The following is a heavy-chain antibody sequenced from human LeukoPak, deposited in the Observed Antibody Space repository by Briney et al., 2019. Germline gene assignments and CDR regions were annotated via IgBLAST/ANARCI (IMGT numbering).Heavy chain of an antibody. CDR1: GYTFTGYY. CDR3: ANRVGDGIAVALRDAFDI. Sequence: GASVKVSCKASGYTFTGYYMHWVRQAPGQGLEWMGWINPNSGGTNYAQKFQGRVTMTRDTSISTAYMELSRLRSDDTAVYYCANRVGDGIAVALRDAFDIWGQGTMVTVSS. J-gene: IGHJ3*02. CDR2: INPNSGGT. D-gene: IGHD6-19*01. V-gene: IGHV1-2*02.